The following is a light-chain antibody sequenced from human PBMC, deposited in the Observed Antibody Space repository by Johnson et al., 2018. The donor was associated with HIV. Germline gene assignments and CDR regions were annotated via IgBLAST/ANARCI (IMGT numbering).Light chain of an antibody. V-gene: IGLV1-51*01. CDR2: DNN. Sequence: QSVLTQPPSVSAAPGQKVTISCSGSSSNIGNNYVSWYQQLPGTAPKLLIYDNNKRPSGIPDGFSGSKSGTSATLGIPGRRTGDEADYYCGTWDSSLSAFYVFGTGTKVTVL. CDR3: GTWDSSLSAFYV. CDR1: SSNIGNNY. J-gene: IGLJ1*01.